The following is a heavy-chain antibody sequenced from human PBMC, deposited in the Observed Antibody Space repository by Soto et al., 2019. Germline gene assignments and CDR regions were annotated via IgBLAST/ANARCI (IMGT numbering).Heavy chain of an antibody. V-gene: IGHV3-23*01. CDR3: ARISNSGGSCTDY. CDR2: ISGSTGNT. D-gene: IGHD2-15*01. Sequence: GGSLRLSCAASGFTFSSHAMSWARQAPGKGLEWVSAISGSTGNTYYTDSVKGRFTISRGNSENTLFLQMNSLRAEDTAVYYCARISNSGGSCTDYWGLGTLVTVSS. CDR1: GFTFSSHA. J-gene: IGHJ4*02.